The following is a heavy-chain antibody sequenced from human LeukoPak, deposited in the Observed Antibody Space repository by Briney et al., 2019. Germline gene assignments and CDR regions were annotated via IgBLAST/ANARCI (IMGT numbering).Heavy chain of an antibody. CDR3: ARDHWYDILSFDY. CDR2: TYYRSKWYN. Sequence: SQTRSLTCAISGDSVSSQSATWNWIRQSPSRGLESLGRTYYRSKWYNDYAISVKGRITITPDTPKNQFSLQLKSVTPEDTAVYYCARDHWYDILSFDYWGQGSLVTVSS. V-gene: IGHV6-1*01. D-gene: IGHD3-9*01. CDR1: GDSVSSQSAT. J-gene: IGHJ4*02.